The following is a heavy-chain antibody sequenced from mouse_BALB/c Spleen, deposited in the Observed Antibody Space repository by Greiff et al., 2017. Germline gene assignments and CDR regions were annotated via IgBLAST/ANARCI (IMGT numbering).Heavy chain of an antibody. V-gene: IGHV3-2*02. CDR3: ARGTNWVPFAY. CDR1: GYSITSDYA. D-gene: IGHD4-1*01. CDR2: ISYSGST. Sequence: EVQGVESGPGLVKPSQSLSLTCTVTGYSITSDYAWNWIRQFPGNKLEWMGYISYSGSTSYNPSLKSRISITRDTSKNQFFLQLNSVTTEDTATYYCARGTNWVPFAYWGQGTLVTVSA. J-gene: IGHJ3*01.